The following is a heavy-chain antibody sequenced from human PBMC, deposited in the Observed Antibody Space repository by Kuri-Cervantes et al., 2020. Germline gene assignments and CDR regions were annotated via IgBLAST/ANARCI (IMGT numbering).Heavy chain of an antibody. V-gene: IGHV3-48*03. Sequence: GESLKISCAASGFTSSSYEMNWVRQAPGKGLEWVSYITPGGVSTHYADSVKGRFTISRDDAKNSLYLQMNSLRAEDTAVYYCARGHYYYGMDVWGQGTTVTVSS. CDR1: GFTSSSYE. CDR2: ITPGGVST. CDR3: ARGHYYYGMDV. J-gene: IGHJ6*02.